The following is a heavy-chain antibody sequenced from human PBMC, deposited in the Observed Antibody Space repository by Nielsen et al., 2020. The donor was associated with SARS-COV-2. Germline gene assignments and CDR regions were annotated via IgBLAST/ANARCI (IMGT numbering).Heavy chain of an antibody. Sequence: GSLRLSCAASGFTFSSYAMSWVRQAPGKGLEWVSVIYSGGSSTYYADSVKGRFTISRDNSKNTLYLQMNSLRAEDTAVYYCAKDCSSTSCSDYWGQGTLVTVSS. D-gene: IGHD2-2*01. CDR2: IYSGGSST. CDR3: AKDCSSTSCSDY. V-gene: IGHV3-23*03. J-gene: IGHJ4*02. CDR1: GFTFSSYA.